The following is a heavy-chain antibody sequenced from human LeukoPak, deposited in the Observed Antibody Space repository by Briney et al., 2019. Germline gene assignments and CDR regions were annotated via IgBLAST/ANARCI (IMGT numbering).Heavy chain of an antibody. CDR1: GGSISSGDYY. CDR3: ARDKWLGYNYYYYYMDV. J-gene: IGHJ6*03. D-gene: IGHD6-19*01. Sequence: SETLSLTCTVSGGSISSGDYYWSWIRQPPGKGLEWIGYIYYSGSTYYNPSLKSRVTISVDTSKNQFSLKLSSVTAADTAVYYCARDKWLGYNYYYYYMDVWGKGTRSPSP. V-gene: IGHV4-30-4*08. CDR2: IYYSGST.